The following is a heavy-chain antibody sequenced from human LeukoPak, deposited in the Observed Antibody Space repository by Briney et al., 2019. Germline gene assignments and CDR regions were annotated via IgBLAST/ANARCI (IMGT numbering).Heavy chain of an antibody. D-gene: IGHD3-3*01. Sequence: GGSLRLSCAASGSTFSSYWMHWVRQATGKGLEWVSRINSDGSSTSYADSVEGRFTISRDNAKNTLYLQMHSLRAEDTAVYYCARRSIFGVDPFDSWGQGTLVTVSS. CDR1: GSTFSSYW. V-gene: IGHV3-74*01. CDR2: INSDGSST. J-gene: IGHJ4*02. CDR3: ARRSIFGVDPFDS.